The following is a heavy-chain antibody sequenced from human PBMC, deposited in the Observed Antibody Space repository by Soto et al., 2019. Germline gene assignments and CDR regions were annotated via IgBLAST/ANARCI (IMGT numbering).Heavy chain of an antibody. CDR3: ARMVVPAANGGGYYGMDV. D-gene: IGHD2-2*01. J-gene: IGHJ6*02. CDR2: IYPGDSDT. CDR1: GYSFTSYW. V-gene: IGHV5-51*01. Sequence: GESLKISCKGSGYSFTSYWIGWVRQMPGKGLERMGIIYPGDSDTRYSPSFQGQVTISADKSISTAYLQWSSLKASDTAMYYCARMVVPAANGGGYYGMDVWGQGTTVTVSS.